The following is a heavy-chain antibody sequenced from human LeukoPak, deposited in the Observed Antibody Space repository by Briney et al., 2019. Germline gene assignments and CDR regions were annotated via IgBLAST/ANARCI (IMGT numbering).Heavy chain of an antibody. Sequence: ASVKVSCKASGYTLTNYAIHLVRQAPGQRLEWMGWFNSNTGNTEYSQKFQGRVTISRDTSANTAYMELNRLRPEDTAVFYCVRGGPNKSGWTLDYWGQGTLVTVSS. CDR3: VRGGPNKSGWTLDY. V-gene: IGHV1-3*01. CDR2: FNSNTGNT. D-gene: IGHD6-19*01. CDR1: GYTLTNYA. J-gene: IGHJ4*02.